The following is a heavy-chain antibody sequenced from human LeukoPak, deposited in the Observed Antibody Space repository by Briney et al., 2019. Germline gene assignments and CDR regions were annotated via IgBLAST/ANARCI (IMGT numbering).Heavy chain of an antibody. D-gene: IGHD6-6*01. CDR3: ARAQISSIAARLPIAGFDY. CDR2: INPSGGST. Sequence: GASVKVSCKASGYTFTSYYMHWVRQAPGQGLEWMGIINPSGGSTSYAQKFQGRVTMTRDTSTSTVYMELSSLRSEDTAVYYCARAQISSIAARLPIAGFDYWGQGTLVTVSS. CDR1: GYTFTSYY. V-gene: IGHV1-46*01. J-gene: IGHJ4*02.